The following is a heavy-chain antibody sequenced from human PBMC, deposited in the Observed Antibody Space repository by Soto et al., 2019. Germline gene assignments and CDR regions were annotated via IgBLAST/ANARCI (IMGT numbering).Heavy chain of an antibody. CDR3: AREGPAPYYYYGMDV. J-gene: IGHJ6*02. Sequence: QVQLVQSGGEVKKPGASVKVSCKTSGYSFTTYGISWVRQAPGQGLEWMGWISAYNGNTNYAQKLQDRDTMTTDTSTSTAYMELRSLRSDDTAVYYCAREGPAPYYYYGMDVWGQGSTVTVSS. CDR2: ISAYNGNT. V-gene: IGHV1-18*01. CDR1: GYSFTTYG.